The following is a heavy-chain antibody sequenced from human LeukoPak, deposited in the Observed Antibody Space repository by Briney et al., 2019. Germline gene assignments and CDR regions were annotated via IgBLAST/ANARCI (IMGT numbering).Heavy chain of an antibody. CDR2: IYTRGST. V-gene: IGHV4-61*02. Sequence: SQTLSLTCSVSGDSISSGTYYWTWIRQPAGRGLEWIGRIYTRGSTSYNPSLKSRVTISIDMSKNQFSLMLSSVTVADTAVYYCARDHDHARFDLWGRGTLVTVSS. CDR3: ARDHDHARFDL. CDR1: GDSISSGTYY. D-gene: IGHD3-16*01. J-gene: IGHJ2*01.